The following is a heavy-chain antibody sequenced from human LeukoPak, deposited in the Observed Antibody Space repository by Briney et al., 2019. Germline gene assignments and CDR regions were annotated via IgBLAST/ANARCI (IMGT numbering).Heavy chain of an antibody. J-gene: IGHJ4*02. D-gene: IGHD2-2*01. V-gene: IGHV3-49*04. CDR1: GFTFGDYA. CDR2: IRSKIYGGTP. CDR3: TSRERLSTDY. Sequence: GGSLRLSCTASGFTFGDYAMTWVRQAPGKGLEWVGFIRSKIYGGTPEYAASVKGRFTISRDDSKGIAYLQMNSLKTEDTAVYYCTSRERLSTDYWGQGTLVTVSS.